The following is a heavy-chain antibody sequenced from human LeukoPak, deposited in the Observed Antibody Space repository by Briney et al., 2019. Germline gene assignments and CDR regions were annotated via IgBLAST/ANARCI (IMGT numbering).Heavy chain of an antibody. Sequence: ASVKVSCKASGGTFSGYAISWVRQAPGQGLEWMGGIIPIFGTANYAQKFQGRVTITADESTSTAYMELSSLRSEDTAVYYCARGGQQLVPEDDYYYYYGMDVWGQGTTVTVSS. CDR3: ARGGQQLVPEDDYYYYYGMDV. CDR2: IIPIFGTA. J-gene: IGHJ6*02. CDR1: GGTFSGYA. D-gene: IGHD6-13*01. V-gene: IGHV1-69*13.